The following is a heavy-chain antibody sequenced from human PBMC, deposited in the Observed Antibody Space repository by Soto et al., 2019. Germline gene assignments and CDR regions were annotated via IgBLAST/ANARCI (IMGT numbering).Heavy chain of an antibody. CDR1: GYSFTTYW. D-gene: IGHD7-27*01. CDR2: IYPGDSDT. V-gene: IGHV5-51*01. Sequence: GESLKISCKGSGYSFTTYWIGWLRQMPGKGLEWMGIIYPGDSDTRYSPSFQGQVTISADKSISTAYLQWSSLKASDTAMYYCTRPDYGTNWGSFHYWGQGTLVTVSS. CDR3: TRPDYGTNWGSFHY. J-gene: IGHJ4*02.